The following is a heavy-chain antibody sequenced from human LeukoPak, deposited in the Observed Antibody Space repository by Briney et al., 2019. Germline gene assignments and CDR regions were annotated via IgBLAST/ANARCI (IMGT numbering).Heavy chain of an antibody. Sequence: SETLSLTCAVYGGSFSGYYWSWIRQPPGKGLEWIGEINHSGSTNYNPSLKSRVTISVDTSKNQFSLKLSSVTAADTAVYYCARVRYSSSWYFDYWGQGTLVTVSS. CDR3: ARVRYSSSWYFDY. CDR1: GGSFSGYY. CDR2: INHSGST. V-gene: IGHV4-34*01. D-gene: IGHD6-13*01. J-gene: IGHJ4*02.